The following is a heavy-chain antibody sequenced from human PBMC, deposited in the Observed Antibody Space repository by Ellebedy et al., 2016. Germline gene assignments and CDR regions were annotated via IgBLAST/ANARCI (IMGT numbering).Heavy chain of an antibody. D-gene: IGHD6-19*01. CDR3: ARLRSSGWSWHAFDI. Sequence: GESLKISCATSGFTFSSYWMSWVRQSPGKGLEWVANIKQDGSEKYYEDSVKGRFTISRDNAKKSLFLHMTSLRDEDTAVFYCARLRSSGWSWHAFDIWGQGTMVTVSS. J-gene: IGHJ3*02. CDR1: GFTFSSYW. CDR2: IKQDGSEK. V-gene: IGHV3-7*01.